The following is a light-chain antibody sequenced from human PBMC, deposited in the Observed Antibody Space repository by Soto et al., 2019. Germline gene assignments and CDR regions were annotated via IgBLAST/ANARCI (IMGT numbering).Light chain of an antibody. V-gene: IGKV1-5*01. J-gene: IGKJ1*01. Sequence: IQLTQSLSTLPASVGDRVTLTCRASQSISNWLAWYQQKPGTAPKLLIYHASILETAVPSRFSGNGSGTEFTLTISSLQPGDFATYYCQQYNSYSFGQGSRVEIK. CDR2: HAS. CDR3: QQYNSYS. CDR1: QSISNW.